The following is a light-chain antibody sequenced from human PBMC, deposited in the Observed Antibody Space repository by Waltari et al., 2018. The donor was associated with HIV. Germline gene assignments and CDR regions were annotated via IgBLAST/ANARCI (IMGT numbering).Light chain of an antibody. CDR2: GGS. V-gene: IGKV3-20*01. CDR1: RQVSTTS. Sequence: RATRQVSTTSLAWYQAKPGKAPKLLIYGGSKRATGVPDRFGGSGSGTDFTLTITRLEPEDFAVYFCQHGNSLPQTFGRGTKVEIK. CDR3: QHGNSLPQT. J-gene: IGKJ4*02.